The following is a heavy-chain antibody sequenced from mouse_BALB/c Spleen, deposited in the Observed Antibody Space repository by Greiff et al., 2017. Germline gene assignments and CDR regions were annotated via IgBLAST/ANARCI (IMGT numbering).Heavy chain of an antibody. D-gene: IGHD4-1*01. J-gene: IGHJ2*01. Sequence: QVQLQQSGAELVRPGASVTLSCKASGYTFTDYEMHWVKQTPVHGLEWIGAIDPETGGTAYNQKFKGKATLTADKSSSTAYMELRSLTSEDSAVYYCTRAGLLGHYWGQGTTLTVSS. CDR1: GYTFTDYE. CDR3: TRAGLLGHY. CDR2: IDPETGGT. V-gene: IGHV1-15*01.